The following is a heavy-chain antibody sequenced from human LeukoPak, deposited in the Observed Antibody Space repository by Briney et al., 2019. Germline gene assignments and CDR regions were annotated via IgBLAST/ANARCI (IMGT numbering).Heavy chain of an antibody. CDR1: GFTFSNFW. V-gene: IGHV3-74*01. CDR2: IKSDGSST. Sequence: PGGSLRLSCAASGFTFSNFWMHWVRQAPGKGLVWVSRIKSDGSSTSYADSVKGRFTISRDNAKNTLYLQMSSLRDEDTAVYYCARGLYGSPGDNWGQGTLVTVSS. J-gene: IGHJ4*02. CDR3: ARGLYGSPGDN. D-gene: IGHD1-26*01.